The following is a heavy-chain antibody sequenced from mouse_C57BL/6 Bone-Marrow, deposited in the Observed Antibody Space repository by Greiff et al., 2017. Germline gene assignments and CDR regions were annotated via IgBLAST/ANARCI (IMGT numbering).Heavy chain of an antibody. CDR2: IRLKSDNYAT. V-gene: IGHV6-3*01. J-gene: IGHJ3*01. Sequence: EVQLQESGGGLVQPGGSMKLSCVASGFTFSNYWMNWVRQSPEKGLEWVAQIRLKSDNYATHYAESVKGRFTISRDDSKSSVYLQMNNLRAEDTGIYYCTGPIYYDSPWFAYWGQGTLVTVSA. CDR1: GFTFSNYW. CDR3: TGPIYYDSPWFAY. D-gene: IGHD2-4*01.